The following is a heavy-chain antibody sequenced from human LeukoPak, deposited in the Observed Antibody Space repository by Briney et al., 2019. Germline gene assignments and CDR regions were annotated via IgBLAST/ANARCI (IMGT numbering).Heavy chain of an antibody. V-gene: IGHV4-38-2*01. D-gene: IGHD3-10*01. CDR2: IYNSGST. Sequence: SETLSLTCAVSGYSISSGYYWGWIRQPPGKGLEWIGSIYNSGSTYYNPSLKSRVTISVDTSKNQFSLKLSSVTAADTAVYYCATSGFGETPFDYWGQGTLVTVSS. CDR1: GYSISSGYY. J-gene: IGHJ4*02. CDR3: ATSGFGETPFDY.